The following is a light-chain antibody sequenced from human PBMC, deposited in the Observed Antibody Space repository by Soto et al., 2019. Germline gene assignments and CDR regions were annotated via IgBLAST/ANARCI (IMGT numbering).Light chain of an antibody. V-gene: IGKV3-20*01. CDR3: QQYGSSGT. CDR1: QSVSSN. Sequence: EIVMTQSPATLSVSPGERATPSCRASQSVSSNLAWYQQKPGQAPRLLIYGASTRATGIPDRFSGSGSGTDITLTISRLEPEDFAVYYCQQYGSSGTFGQGTKVDIK. CDR2: GAS. J-gene: IGKJ1*01.